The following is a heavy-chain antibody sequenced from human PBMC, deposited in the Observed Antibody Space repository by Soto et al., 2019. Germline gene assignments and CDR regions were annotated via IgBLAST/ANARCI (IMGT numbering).Heavy chain of an antibody. Sequence: SETLSLTCTVSGGSISSSSYYWGWIRQPPGKGLEWIGSIYYSGSTYYNPSLKSRVIISVDTSKNQFSLKLSSVTAADTAVYYCARPPTTTGSEGAFDIWGQGTMVTVSS. CDR1: GGSISSSSYY. CDR3: ARPPTTTGSEGAFDI. J-gene: IGHJ3*02. V-gene: IGHV4-39*01. CDR2: IYYSGST. D-gene: IGHD4-17*01.